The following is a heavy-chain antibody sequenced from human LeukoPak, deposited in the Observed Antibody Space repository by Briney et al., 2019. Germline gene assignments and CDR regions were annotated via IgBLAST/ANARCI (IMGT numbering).Heavy chain of an antibody. CDR1: GGSISSSSYY. Sequence: PSETLSLTCTVSGGSISSSSYYWGWIRQPPGKGLEWIGSIYYSGSTYYNPSLKSRVTISVDTSKNQFSLKLSSVTAADTAVYYCAKRDKTPGFDPWGQGTLVTVSS. CDR2: IYYSGST. V-gene: IGHV4-39*01. CDR3: AKRDKTPGFDP. J-gene: IGHJ5*02.